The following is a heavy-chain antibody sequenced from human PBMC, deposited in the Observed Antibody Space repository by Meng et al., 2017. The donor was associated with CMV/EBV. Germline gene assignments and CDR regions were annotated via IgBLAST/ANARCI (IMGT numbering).Heavy chain of an antibody. D-gene: IGHD3-3*01. CDR1: GGSFSCYY. Sequence: QRQQQQCVAGLLKPSGTLSLSCAVYGGSFSCYYWSWIRQPPGKGLEWIGEINHSGSTNYNPSLKSRVTISVDTSKNQFSLKLSSVTAADTAVYYCARGSRRLPRFNWFDPWGQGTLVTVSS. V-gene: IGHV4-34*01. CDR3: ARGSRRLPRFNWFDP. J-gene: IGHJ5*02. CDR2: INHSGST.